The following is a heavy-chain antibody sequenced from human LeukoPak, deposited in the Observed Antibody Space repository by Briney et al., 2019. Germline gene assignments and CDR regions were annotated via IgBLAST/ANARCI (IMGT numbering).Heavy chain of an antibody. D-gene: IGHD4-17*01. CDR3: ARKATTGPTKAAFDI. CDR2: VYHSGST. CDR1: GDSISTNHW. V-gene: IGHV4-4*02. J-gene: IGHJ3*02. Sequence: SGTLSLTCAVSGDSISTNHWWSWVRQPPGKGLEWIGEVYHSGSTNYNPSLKSRVTISVDTSKNQFSLKLSSVTAVDTAVYYCARKATTGPTKAAFDIWGQGTMVTVSS.